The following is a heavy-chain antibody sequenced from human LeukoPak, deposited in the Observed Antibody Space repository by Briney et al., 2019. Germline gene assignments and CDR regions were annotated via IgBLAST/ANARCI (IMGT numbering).Heavy chain of an antibody. CDR3: ARGGMYYYDSGSGY. D-gene: IGHD3-22*01. CDR1: GYTFTGYD. V-gene: IGHV1-8*01. J-gene: IGHJ4*02. Sequence: ASVKVSCKASGYTFTGYDINWVRQATGQGLEWMGWMNPNSGNTGYAQKFQGRVTMTRNTSISTAYMELSSLRSEDTAVYYCARGGMYYYDSGSGYWGQGTLVTVSS. CDR2: MNPNSGNT.